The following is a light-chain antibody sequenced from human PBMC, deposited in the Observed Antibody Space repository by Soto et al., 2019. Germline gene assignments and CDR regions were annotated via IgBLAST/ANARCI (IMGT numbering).Light chain of an antibody. J-gene: IGKJ4*01. CDR1: HSISNW. V-gene: IGKV1-5*03. CDR2: KAS. CDR3: QQYNTFLT. Sequence: DIQMTQSPSALSASVGDRVTIACRASHSISNWLAWYQQKPGKAPKLLIYKASSLQSGVPSRFSGGVSGTEFTLTISSLQPDDVATYYCQQYNTFLTFGGGTKVEIK.